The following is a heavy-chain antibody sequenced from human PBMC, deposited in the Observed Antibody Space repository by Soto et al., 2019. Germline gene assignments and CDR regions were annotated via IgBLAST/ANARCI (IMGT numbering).Heavy chain of an antibody. V-gene: IGHV3-72*01. Sequence: GGSLRLSCAASGFIFSDHYMDWVRQAPGKGLEWVGRIRNKALSYTTESAASVKGRFTFSRDDSKSLLFLQMNSLETEDTAMYFCARGNRAFDIWGQGTMVTVSS. CDR2: IRNKALSYTT. J-gene: IGHJ3*02. CDR3: ARGNRAFDI. CDR1: GFIFSDHY.